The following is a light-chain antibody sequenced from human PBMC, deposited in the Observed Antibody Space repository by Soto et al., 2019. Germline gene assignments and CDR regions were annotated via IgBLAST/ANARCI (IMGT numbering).Light chain of an antibody. CDR2: EVS. V-gene: IGLV2-23*02. CDR3: CSYAGSSTFV. J-gene: IGLJ1*01. CDR1: SSDVGSHNL. Sequence: QSALTQPASVSGSPGQSITISCTGTSSDVGSHNLVSWYQQHAGKAPKVMIYEVSKRPSGVSNRISGSKSGNTASLTISGLQAEDEADYYCCSYAGSSTFVFGTGTKVTVL.